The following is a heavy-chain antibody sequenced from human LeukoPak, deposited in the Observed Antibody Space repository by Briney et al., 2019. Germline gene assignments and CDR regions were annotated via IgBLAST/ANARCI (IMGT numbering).Heavy chain of an antibody. D-gene: IGHD2-15*01. CDR3: PRDLHRGGSC. J-gene: IGHJ4*02. CDR2: IHSGGNT. V-gene: IGHV3-53*01. Sequence: TGGSLRLSCAASGFTVSSSYMSWVRQAPGKGLEWVSVIHSGGNTYYADSVKGRFPISRDNSKNTMYLQMNSLRAEDTAVYPCPRDLHRGGSCWGQATLAIVSS. CDR1: GFTVSSSY.